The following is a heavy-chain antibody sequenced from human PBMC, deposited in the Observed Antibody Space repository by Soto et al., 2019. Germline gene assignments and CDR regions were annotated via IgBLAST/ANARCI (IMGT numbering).Heavy chain of an antibody. V-gene: IGHV4-31*03. CDR3: ARTHHYYGSGSYYTYYFDY. CDR2: IYYSGST. D-gene: IGHD3-10*01. CDR1: GGSISSGGYY. Sequence: SETLSLTCTVSGGSISSGGYYWSWIRQHPGKGLEWIGYIYYSGSTYYNPSLKSRVTISVDTSKNQFSLKLSSVTAADTAVYYCARTHHYYGSGSYYTYYFDYWGQGTLVTVSS. J-gene: IGHJ4*02.